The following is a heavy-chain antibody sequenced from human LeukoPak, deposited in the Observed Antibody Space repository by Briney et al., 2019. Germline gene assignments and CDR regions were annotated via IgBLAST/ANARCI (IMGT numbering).Heavy chain of an antibody. J-gene: IGHJ4*02. Sequence: SETLSHTFAVYGGSYSGYYWSWLGQPPGKGLEGIGEINHSGSTNYNPSLKSRVTISVDTSKNQFSLKLSSVTAADTAVYYCARGWWDSSSWLPFDYWGQGTLVTVSS. CDR1: GGSYSGYY. D-gene: IGHD6-13*01. V-gene: IGHV4-34*01. CDR3: ARGWWDSSSWLPFDY. CDR2: INHSGST.